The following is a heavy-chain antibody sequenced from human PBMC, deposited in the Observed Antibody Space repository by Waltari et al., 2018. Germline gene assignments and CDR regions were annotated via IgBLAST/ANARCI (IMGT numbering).Heavy chain of an antibody. CDR3: AREDGAMVRGEALDY. V-gene: IGHV1-2*02. CDR2: INPNSGGT. Sequence: QVQLVQSGAEVKKPGASVKVSCKASGYTFTGYSMPWVRKAPGQGLEWMGWINPNSGGTNYAQKFQGRVTMTRDTSISTAYMELSRLRSDDTAVYYCAREDGAMVRGEALDYWGQGTLVTVSS. D-gene: IGHD3-10*01. CDR1: GYTFTGYS. J-gene: IGHJ4*02.